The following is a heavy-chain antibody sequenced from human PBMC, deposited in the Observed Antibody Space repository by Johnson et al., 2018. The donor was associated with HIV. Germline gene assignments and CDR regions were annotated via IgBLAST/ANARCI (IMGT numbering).Heavy chain of an antibody. CDR2: IGTAGDT. CDR3: AKPKNPLIVDLDAFDI. V-gene: IGHV3-13*01. J-gene: IGHJ3*02. CDR1: GFTFSSYD. D-gene: IGHD1-26*01. Sequence: EQLVESGGGLVQPGGSLRLSCAASGFTFSSYDMHWFRQATGKGLEWVSAIGTAGDTYYPGSVKGRFTISRENAKNSLYLQMNSLRAEDTALYYCAKPKNPLIVDLDAFDIWGQGTMVTVSP.